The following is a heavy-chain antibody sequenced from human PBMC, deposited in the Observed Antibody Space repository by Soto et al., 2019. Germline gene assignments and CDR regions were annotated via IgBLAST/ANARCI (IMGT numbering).Heavy chain of an antibody. CDR2: ISAYNGNT. CDR3: ARVDSSGWFPSLPYYYYGMDV. J-gene: IGHJ6*02. CDR1: GYTFTSYG. Sequence: QVQLVQSGAEVKKPGASVKVSCKASGYTFTSYGISWVRQAPGQGLEWMGWISAYNGNTNYAQKLQGRVTMTTDTSTSAADMELRSLRSDDTAVYYCARVDSSGWFPSLPYYYYGMDVWGQGTTVTVAS. V-gene: IGHV1-18*01. D-gene: IGHD6-19*01.